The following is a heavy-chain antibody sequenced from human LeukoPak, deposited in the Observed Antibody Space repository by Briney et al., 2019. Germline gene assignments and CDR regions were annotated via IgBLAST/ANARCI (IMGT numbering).Heavy chain of an antibody. D-gene: IGHD3-3*01. J-gene: IGHJ5*02. V-gene: IGHV1-46*03. CDR1: GYTFTSYY. CDR2: INPSGGST. Sequence: ASVKVSCKASGYTFTSYYMHWVRQAPGQGLEWMGIINPSGGSTSYAQKCQGRVTMTRDTSTSTVYMELSSLRSEDTAVYYCARVTITIFGVRTGFDPWGQGTLVTVSS. CDR3: ARVTITIFGVRTGFDP.